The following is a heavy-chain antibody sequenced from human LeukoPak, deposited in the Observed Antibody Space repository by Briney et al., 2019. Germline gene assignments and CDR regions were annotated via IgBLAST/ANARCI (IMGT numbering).Heavy chain of an antibody. CDR3: ARLYYDILTGYDY. J-gene: IGHJ4*02. Sequence: PGGSLRLSCAASGFTFSSYSMNWVRQAPGKGLEWVSSISSSSSYIYYADSVKGRFTISRDNAKNPLYLQMNSLRAEDTAVYYCARLYYDILTGYDYWGQGTLVTVSS. CDR2: ISSSSSYI. CDR1: GFTFSSYS. V-gene: IGHV3-21*01. D-gene: IGHD3-9*01.